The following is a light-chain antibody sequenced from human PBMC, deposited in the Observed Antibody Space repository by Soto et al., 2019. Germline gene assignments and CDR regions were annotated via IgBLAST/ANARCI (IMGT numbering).Light chain of an antibody. CDR1: SSDIGGYNY. Sequence: QSALTQPASVSGSPGQSITISCTGTSSDIGGYNYVSWYQQHPGKAPKLIIYDVSHRPSGVSNRCSGSKSGNTASLTISGLEAEDEADYFCSSYTTSSPVFGGGTKLTVL. J-gene: IGLJ2*01. V-gene: IGLV2-14*01. CDR2: DVS. CDR3: SSYTTSSPV.